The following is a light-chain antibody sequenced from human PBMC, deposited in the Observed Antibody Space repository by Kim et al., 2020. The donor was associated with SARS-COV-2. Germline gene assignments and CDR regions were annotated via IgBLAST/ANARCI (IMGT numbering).Light chain of an antibody. CDR3: QQRGNWPRT. Sequence: EIVLTQSPATLSLSPGERATLSCRASQDVHNSLAWYQQKPGQAPRLLISAASQRAAGIPARFSGSGSGTDFTLTISSLEPEDFAIYFCQQRGNWPRTFGQGTEVDIK. V-gene: IGKV3-11*01. CDR2: AAS. CDR1: QDVHNS. J-gene: IGKJ1*01.